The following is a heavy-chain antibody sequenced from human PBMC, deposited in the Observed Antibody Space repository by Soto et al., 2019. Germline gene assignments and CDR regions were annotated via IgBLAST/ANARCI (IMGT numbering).Heavy chain of an antibody. CDR3: ATSYRNARYTY. J-gene: IGHJ4*02. V-gene: IGHV4-61*01. CDR2: MHYSGFT. D-gene: IGHD1-1*01. CDR1: GGSVSSGSYY. Sequence: SETLSLTCTVSGGSVSSGSYYWSWIRQSPGKGLEWIGYMHYSGFTHYNPSLKSRLTISVDRSKNQFTLQLTSVTVADTAVYYCATSYRNARYTYWGQGTQVIVSS.